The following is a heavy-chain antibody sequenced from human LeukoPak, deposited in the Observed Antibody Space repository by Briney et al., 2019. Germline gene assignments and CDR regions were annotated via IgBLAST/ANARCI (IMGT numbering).Heavy chain of an antibody. CDR2: ISSSSSTI. V-gene: IGHV3-48*01. Sequence: QPGGSLRLSCAASGFTFSSYSMNWVRQAPGKGLEWVSYISSSSSTIYYADSVKGRFTISRDNAKNSLYLQMNSLRAEDTAVYYFAKYQERWLVDYFDSWGQGTLVAVSS. CDR1: GFTFSSYS. J-gene: IGHJ4*02. CDR3: AKYQERWLVDYFDS. D-gene: IGHD5-24*01.